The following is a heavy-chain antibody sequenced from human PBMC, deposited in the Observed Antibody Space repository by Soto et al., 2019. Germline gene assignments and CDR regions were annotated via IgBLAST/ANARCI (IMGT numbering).Heavy chain of an antibody. CDR1: GGSFSGSY. D-gene: IGHD5-18*01. CDR3: ASREVDTPMVNYY. Sequence: QVQLQQWGAGLLKPSETLSLTCAVYGGSFSGSYWSWIRQPPGKGLEWIGEINHRGSTNYNPSLKSRVTLSVDTSKNQFSLKLRSVTAADTAVYYCASREVDTPMVNYYWGQGTLVTVSS. CDR2: INHRGST. V-gene: IGHV4-34*02. J-gene: IGHJ4*02.